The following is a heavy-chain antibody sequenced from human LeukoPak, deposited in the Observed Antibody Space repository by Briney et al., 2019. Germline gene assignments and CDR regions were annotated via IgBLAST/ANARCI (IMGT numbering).Heavy chain of an antibody. CDR2: IKQDGSEK. CDR1: GFTFSSYG. Sequence: PGRSLRLSCAASGFTFSSYGMHWVRQAPGKGLEWVANIKQDGSEKYYVDSVKGRFTISRDNAKNSLYLQMNSLRAEDTAVYYCATPFGSGTYQGHWGQGTLVTVSS. CDR3: ATPFGSGTYQGH. J-gene: IGHJ4*02. V-gene: IGHV3-7*01. D-gene: IGHD3-10*01.